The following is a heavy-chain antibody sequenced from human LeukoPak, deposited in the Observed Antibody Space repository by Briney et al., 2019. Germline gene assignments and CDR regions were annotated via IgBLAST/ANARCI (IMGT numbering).Heavy chain of an antibody. CDR2: INPNSGST. V-gene: IGHV1-2*02. CDR3: ASLAAAGTGEGFLDY. CDR1: GYTFTGYY. D-gene: IGHD6-13*01. Sequence: ASVKVSCKASGYTFTGYYMHWVRQASGQGLEWMGWINPNSGSTNYAQKFQGRVTMTRDTSISTAYMELSRLRSDDTAVYYCASLAAAGTGEGFLDYWGQGTLVTVSS. J-gene: IGHJ4*02.